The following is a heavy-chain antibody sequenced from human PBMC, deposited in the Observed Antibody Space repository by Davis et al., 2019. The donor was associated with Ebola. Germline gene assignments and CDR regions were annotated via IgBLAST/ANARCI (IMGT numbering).Heavy chain of an antibody. V-gene: IGHV3-23*01. J-gene: IGHJ4*02. CDR3: AKSDGQQLVPYYFDY. D-gene: IGHD6-13*01. Sequence: GESLKISCAASGFTFSSYAMSWVRQAPGKGLEWVSAISGSGGSTYYADSVKGRFTISRDNSKNTLYLQMNSLRAEDTAVYYCAKSDGQQLVPYYFDYWGQGTLVTVSS. CDR1: GFTFSSYA. CDR2: ISGSGGST.